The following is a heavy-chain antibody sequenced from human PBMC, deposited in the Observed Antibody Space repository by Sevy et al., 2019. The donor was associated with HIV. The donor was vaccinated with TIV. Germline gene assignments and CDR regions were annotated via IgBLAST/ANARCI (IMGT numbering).Heavy chain of an antibody. CDR2: ISGSGESI. CDR1: GFTFNDYA. V-gene: IGHV3-23*01. J-gene: IGHJ1*01. CDR3: AQETVDDFFQE. D-gene: IGHD2-21*02. Sequence: GGSLRLSYAASGFTFNDYAMGWVRQAPGKGLNWVSSISGSGESIHYADSVKGRFTISRDNSKNALSLQMNSLTAEDTAIYYCAQETVDDFFQEWGQGTLVTVSS.